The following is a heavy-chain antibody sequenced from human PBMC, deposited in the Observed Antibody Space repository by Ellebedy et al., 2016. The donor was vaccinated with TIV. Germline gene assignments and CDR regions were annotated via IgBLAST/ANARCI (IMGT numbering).Heavy chain of an antibody. D-gene: IGHD2-21*01. CDR2: ISGSGGST. CDR3: AKVGNPYCGGDCPNYFDY. CDR1: GFTFSSYA. V-gene: IGHV3-23*01. J-gene: IGHJ4*02. Sequence: GESLKISCAASGFTFSSYAMSWVRQAPGKGLEWVSAISGSGGSTYYADSVKGRFTISRDNSKNTLYLQMNSLRAEDTAVYYCAKVGNPYCGGDCPNYFDYWGQGTLVTVSS.